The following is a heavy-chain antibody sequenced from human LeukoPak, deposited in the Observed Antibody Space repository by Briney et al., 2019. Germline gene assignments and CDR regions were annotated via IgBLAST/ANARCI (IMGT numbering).Heavy chain of an antibody. V-gene: IGHV4-59*01. CDR1: GGSSNNYY. Sequence: PSETLSLTCTVSGGSSNNYYWTWIRQPPGKGLEWIGNIYHGGTTNYNPSLKSRVTISVDTSKKQFSLKLSSVTAADTAVYYCARDLEVGGSYFLAFDIWGQGTMVTVSS. CDR3: ARDLEVGGSYFLAFDI. CDR2: IYHGGTT. J-gene: IGHJ3*02. D-gene: IGHD1-26*01.